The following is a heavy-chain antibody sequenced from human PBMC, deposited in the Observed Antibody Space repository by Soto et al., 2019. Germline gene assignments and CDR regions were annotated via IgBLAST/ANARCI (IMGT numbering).Heavy chain of an antibody. CDR2: ISAYNGNT. D-gene: IGHD3-10*02. CDR3: ARFSFFRYMLGEYDMAV. J-gene: IGHJ4*02. Sequence: QVQLVQSGAEVKKPGASVKVSCKASGYTFTSYGISWVRQAPGQGLEWMGWISAYNGNTNYAQKLQGRVTMTTDTSTSRAYMELRSLRSDDTAVYYCARFSFFRYMLGEYDMAVWGQGTLVTVSS. CDR1: GYTFTSYG. V-gene: IGHV1-18*01.